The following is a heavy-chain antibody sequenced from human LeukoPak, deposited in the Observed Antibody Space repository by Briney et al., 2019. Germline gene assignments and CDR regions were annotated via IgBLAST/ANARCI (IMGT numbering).Heavy chain of an antibody. Sequence: HPGGSLRLSCAASGFTVTSNHMSWVRQAPGKGLEWVSVIYRGGSTYYADSVKGRFTISRDNSKNTLYLQMNSLRAEDTAVYYCARVQTTSVCYYGMDVWGQGTTVTVSS. D-gene: IGHD4-17*01. J-gene: IGHJ6*02. CDR3: ARVQTTSVCYYGMDV. V-gene: IGHV3-53*01. CDR1: GFTVTSNH. CDR2: IYRGGST.